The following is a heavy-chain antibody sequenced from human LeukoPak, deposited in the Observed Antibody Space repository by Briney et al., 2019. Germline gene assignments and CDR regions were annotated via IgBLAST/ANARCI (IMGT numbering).Heavy chain of an antibody. CDR2: IGGSGAST. V-gene: IGHV3-23*01. J-gene: IGHJ3*02. Sequence: GGSLGLSCAASGFTFSTSAMRWVRQAPGKGLEWVSDIGGSGASTYYADSVKGRFTISRDNFKNVLYLQMSSLRVEDTAVYYCAKDRIWGQGTMVTVSS. CDR1: GFTFSTSA. CDR3: AKDRI.